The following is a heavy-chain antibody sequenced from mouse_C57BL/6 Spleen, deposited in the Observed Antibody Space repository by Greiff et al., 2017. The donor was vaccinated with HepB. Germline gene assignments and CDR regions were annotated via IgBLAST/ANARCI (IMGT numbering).Heavy chain of an antibody. D-gene: IGHD1-1*01. J-gene: IGHJ4*01. V-gene: IGHV5-12*01. CDR1: GFTFSDYY. CDR2: ISNGGGST. CDR3: ARQFTTTVVAPYYYAMDY. Sequence: EVQGVESGGGLVQPGGSLKLSCAASGFTFSDYYMYWVRQTPEKRLEWVAYISNGGGSTYYPDTVKGRFTISRDNAKNTLYLQMSRLKSEDTAMYYCARQFTTTVVAPYYYAMDYWGQGTSVTVSS.